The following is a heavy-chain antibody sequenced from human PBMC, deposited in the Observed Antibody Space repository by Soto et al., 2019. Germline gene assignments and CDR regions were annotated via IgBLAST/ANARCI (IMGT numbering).Heavy chain of an antibody. Sequence: SETLSLTCTVSGGSISSGDYYWSWIRQPPGKGLEWIGYIYYSGSTYYNPSLKSRVTISVDTSKNQFSLKLSSVTAADTAVYCCAREGGGHNWFDPWGQGTLVTVSS. CDR2: IYYSGST. J-gene: IGHJ5*02. CDR3: AREGGGHNWFDP. CDR1: GGSISSGDYY. V-gene: IGHV4-30-4*01.